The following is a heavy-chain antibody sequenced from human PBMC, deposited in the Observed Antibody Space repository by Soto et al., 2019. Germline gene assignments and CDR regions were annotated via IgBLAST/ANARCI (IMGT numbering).Heavy chain of an antibody. CDR3: SRDYSGWYEEDY. CDR1: GYTFTSYY. CDR2: INPSGGST. V-gene: IGHV1-46*01. J-gene: IGHJ4*02. Sequence: QVLLVQSGAVVKKPGASVKVSCKASGYTFTSYYMHWVRQAPGQGLEWMGIINPSGGSTSYAQKFQGRVTRTRDTSTSTVYMELSSLRSEDTAVYYCSRDYSGWYEEDYWCQGTLVTVSS. D-gene: IGHD6-19*01.